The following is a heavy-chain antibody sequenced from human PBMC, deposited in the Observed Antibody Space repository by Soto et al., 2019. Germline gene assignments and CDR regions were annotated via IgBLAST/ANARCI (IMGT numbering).Heavy chain of an antibody. CDR2: VYYSGST. V-gene: IGHV4-39*01. Sequence: PSETLPLTCTVSGVSITTSSYFWGWIRQPPGKGLEWIGSVYYSGSTYYNPSLKSRVTISVDTSKNQFSLKLTSVTAADTAVYYCANTLRGDYYFFQHWGQGSLVTVSS. D-gene: IGHD2-21*02. CDR1: GVSITTSSYF. CDR3: ANTLRGDYYFFQH. J-gene: IGHJ1*01.